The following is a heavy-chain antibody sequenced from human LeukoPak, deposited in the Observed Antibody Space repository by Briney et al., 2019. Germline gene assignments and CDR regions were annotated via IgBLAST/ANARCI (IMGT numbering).Heavy chain of an antibody. CDR2: ISGRGNYI. CDR3: AKDQGFDYYDSSGYYLDY. Sequence: GGSLRLSCAASALTFSSHNMNWVRQAPGKGLEWVSSISGRGNYIFYADSAKGRFTISRDSAKNSLSLQMNSLRAEDTAVYYCAKDQGFDYYDSSGYYLDYWGQGTLVTVSS. CDR1: ALTFSSHN. J-gene: IGHJ4*02. D-gene: IGHD3-22*01. V-gene: IGHV3-21*01.